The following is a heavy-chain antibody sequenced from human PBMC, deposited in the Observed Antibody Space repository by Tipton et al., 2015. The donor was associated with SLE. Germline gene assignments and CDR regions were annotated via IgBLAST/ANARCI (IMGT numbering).Heavy chain of an antibody. V-gene: IGHV4-31*03. CDR3: ARVGVVGYDYFDY. Sequence: TLSLTCTVSGDYISSGGYYWSWIRQHPGKGLEWIGDIGYGGSTYYNPSLKSRVTISMDTSKNQFSLRLTSVTAADTAVYYCARVGVVGYDYFDYWGQGSLVTVSS. D-gene: IGHD5-12*01. J-gene: IGHJ4*02. CDR2: IGYGGST. CDR1: GDYISSGGYY.